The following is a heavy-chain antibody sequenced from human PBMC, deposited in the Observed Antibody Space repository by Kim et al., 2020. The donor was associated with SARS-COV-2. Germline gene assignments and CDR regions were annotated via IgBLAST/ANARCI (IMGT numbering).Heavy chain of an antibody. D-gene: IGHD3-22*01. Sequence: GGSLRLSCTASDAMSWFRQAPGKGLEWVGFIRSKAYGGTTEYAASVKGRFTISRDDSKSIAYLQMNSLKTEDTAVYYCHSSGYYEVGWYFDYWGQGTLVTVSS. V-gene: IGHV3-49*03. J-gene: IGHJ4*02. CDR1: DA. CDR2: IRSKAYGGTT. CDR3: HSSGYYEVGWYFDY.